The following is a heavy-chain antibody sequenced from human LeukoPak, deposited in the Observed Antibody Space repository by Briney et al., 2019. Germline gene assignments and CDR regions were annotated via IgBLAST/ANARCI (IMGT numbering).Heavy chain of an antibody. V-gene: IGHV4-34*01. Sequence: SSETLSLTCAVYGGSFSGYYWSWIRQPPGKGLEWIGEINHSGSTNYNPSLKSRVTISVDTSKNQFSLKLSSVTAADTAVYYCARAGGSTVTTLNYYYYYYYYMDDWGKGTTVTVSS. J-gene: IGHJ6*03. CDR2: INHSGST. D-gene: IGHD4-17*01. CDR1: GGSFSGYY. CDR3: ARAGGSTVTTLNYYYYYYYYMDD.